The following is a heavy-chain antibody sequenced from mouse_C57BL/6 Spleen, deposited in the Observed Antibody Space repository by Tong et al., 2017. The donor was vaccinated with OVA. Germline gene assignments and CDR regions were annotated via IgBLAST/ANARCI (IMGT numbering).Heavy chain of an antibody. J-gene: IGHJ2*01. Sequence: EVQLQESGGDLVKPGGSLKLSCAASGFTFSSYGMSWVRQTPDKRLEWVATISSGGSYIYYPDSVKGRFTISRDNAKNTLYLQMSSLKSEDTAMYYCASTMVTRLDYWGQGTTLTVSS. CDR3: ASTMVTRLDY. D-gene: IGHD2-1*01. CDR2: ISSGGSYI. CDR1: GFTFSSYG. V-gene: IGHV5-6*01.